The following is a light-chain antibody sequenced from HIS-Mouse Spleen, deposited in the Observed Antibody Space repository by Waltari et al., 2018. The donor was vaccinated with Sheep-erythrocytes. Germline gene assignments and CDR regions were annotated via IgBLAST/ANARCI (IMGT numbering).Light chain of an antibody. V-gene: IGLV3-1*01. CDR3: QAWDSSTAV. J-gene: IGLJ2*01. CDR2: QDS. CDR1: KFGDKD. Sequence: YELTQPPSVSVSPGQTASITCSGDKFGDKDACLYQQKPGQPPVLVIYQDSKRPSGIPERFSGSNSGNTATLTISGTQAMDEADYYCQAWDSSTAVFGGGTKLTVL.